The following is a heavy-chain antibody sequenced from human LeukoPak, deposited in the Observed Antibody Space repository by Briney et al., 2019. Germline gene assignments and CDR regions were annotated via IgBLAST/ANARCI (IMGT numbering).Heavy chain of an antibody. CDR3: ARDQQLNSQRVYYYYGMDG. Sequence: ASVKVSCKASGYTCTSYGINWLRQAPGQGHGRMGWISAYNGNTNYAQKLQGRVTMTTDTSTSTAYMELRSLRSDDTAVYYCARDQQLNSQRVYYYYGMDGWGQGTTVTVSS. CDR2: ISAYNGNT. J-gene: IGHJ6*02. CDR1: GYTCTSYG. V-gene: IGHV1-18*01. D-gene: IGHD6-13*01.